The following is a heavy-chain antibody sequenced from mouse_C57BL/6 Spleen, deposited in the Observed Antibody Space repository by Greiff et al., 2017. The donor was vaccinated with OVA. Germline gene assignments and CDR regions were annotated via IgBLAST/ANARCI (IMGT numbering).Heavy chain of an antibody. CDR3: ERESRWWYFDV. V-gene: IGHV1-72*01. D-gene: IGHD1-1*01. CDR2: IDPNSGGT. Sequence: QVQLQQPGAELVRPGASVKLSCKASGYTFTSYWMHWVKQRPGRGLEWIGRIDPNSGGTKYTEKFKSKATLPVDTPSSTAYMQLSSLRSEDSAVYYCERESRWWYFDVWGTGTTVTVSS. CDR1: GYTFTSYW. J-gene: IGHJ1*03.